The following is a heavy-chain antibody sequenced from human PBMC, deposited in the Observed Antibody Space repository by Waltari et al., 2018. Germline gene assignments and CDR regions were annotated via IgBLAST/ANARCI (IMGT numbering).Heavy chain of an antibody. D-gene: IGHD2-2*01. CDR1: GFSLSTSGLC. V-gene: IGHV2-70*15. J-gene: IGHJ6*02. CDR3: ARLIVVVPAATSYYYYGMDV. Sequence: QVTLRESGPALVKPTQPLTLTCTFSGFSLSTSGLCVSWIRQPPGKALEWLARIDWDDDKYYSTSLKTRLTISKDTSKNQVVLTMTNMDPVDTATYYCARLIVVVPAATSYYYYGMDVWGQGTTVTVSS. CDR2: IDWDDDK.